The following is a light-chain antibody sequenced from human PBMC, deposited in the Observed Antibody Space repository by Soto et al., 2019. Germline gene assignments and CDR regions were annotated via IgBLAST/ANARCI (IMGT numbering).Light chain of an antibody. CDR1: SSDVGGYNY. J-gene: IGLJ2*01. Sequence: QSALTQPASVSGSPGQSITISCTGTSSDVGGYNYVSWYQQHPGKAPKFIIYDVNHRPSGISSRFSGSKSGNTASLTISGLQAEDEADYYCSSYTSNNTQVFGGGTKLTVL. CDR3: SSYTSNNTQV. CDR2: DVN. V-gene: IGLV2-14*03.